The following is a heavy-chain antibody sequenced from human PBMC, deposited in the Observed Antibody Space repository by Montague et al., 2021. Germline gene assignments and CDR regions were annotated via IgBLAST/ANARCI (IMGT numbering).Heavy chain of an antibody. CDR2: VSHGRRT. V-gene: IGHV4-38-2*02. J-gene: IGHJ6*03. CDR3: ARERDRYYYMDI. Sequence: SETLSLTCTVSRSLINSDYYWGWIRQPPGKGLEWMGSVSHGRRTXYNQSLNSRVTISAETSSNHFSLKLRSVTAAATAMYYCARERDRYYYMDIWGKGTTVTVSS. CDR1: RSLINSDYY.